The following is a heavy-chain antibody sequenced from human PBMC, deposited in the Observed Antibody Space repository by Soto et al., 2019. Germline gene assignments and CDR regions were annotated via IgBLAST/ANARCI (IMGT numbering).Heavy chain of an antibody. J-gene: IGHJ4*02. V-gene: IGHV5-51*01. CDR1: GYKFTTYW. D-gene: IGHD4-17*01. CDR2: IYPDDSDS. CDR3: VATYGDYLDY. Sequence: VESLKISCKGSGYKFTTYWIGWVRQMPGKGLEWMAIIYPDDSDSRYSPSFQGQVTISADKSISTAYLQWSSLKASDTAIYYCVATYGDYLDYWGQGTLVTVS.